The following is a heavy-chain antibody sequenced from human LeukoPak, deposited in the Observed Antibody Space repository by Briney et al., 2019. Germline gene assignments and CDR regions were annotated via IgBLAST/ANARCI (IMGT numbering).Heavy chain of an antibody. J-gene: IGHJ6*03. D-gene: IGHD1-26*01. CDR2: IYYSGST. Sequence: SETLSLTCTVSDGSISSSSYYWGWIRQPPGRGLEWIGSIYYSGSTYYNPSLKSQVTISVDTSKNQFSLRLSSVTAADTAVYYCARQRATTHYYYYVDVWGKGTTVTVSS. CDR1: DGSISSSSYY. V-gene: IGHV4-39*01. CDR3: ARQRATTHYYYYVDV.